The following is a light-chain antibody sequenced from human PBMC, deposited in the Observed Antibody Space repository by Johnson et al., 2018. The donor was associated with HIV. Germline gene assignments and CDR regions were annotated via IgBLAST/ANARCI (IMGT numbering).Light chain of an antibody. V-gene: IGLV1-47*01. Sequence: QSVLTQPPSVSAAPGQKVTISCSGSSSNIGNNYVSWYQQLPGTAPKLLIYRNNQRPSGVPDRFSGSKSGTSASLAISGLQAEDEADYYCAAWDDSLNAYVFGTGTEVTVL. J-gene: IGLJ1*01. CDR2: RNN. CDR3: AAWDDSLNAYV. CDR1: SSNIGNNY.